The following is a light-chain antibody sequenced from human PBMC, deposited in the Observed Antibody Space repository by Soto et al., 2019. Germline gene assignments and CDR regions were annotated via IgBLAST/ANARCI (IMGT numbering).Light chain of an antibody. CDR3: HQYHNLPA. J-gene: IGKJ1*01. V-gene: IGKV3-15*01. CDR1: QSVSSS. CDR2: GAA. Sequence: EIVLTHSPGTLSLSPGERATLSCRASQSVSSSLAWYQQKPGQAPRLLIYGAATRATGIPARFSGSGSGTGWRLAISRLQSEDFAVYFCHQYHNLPAVGQGTKVDIK.